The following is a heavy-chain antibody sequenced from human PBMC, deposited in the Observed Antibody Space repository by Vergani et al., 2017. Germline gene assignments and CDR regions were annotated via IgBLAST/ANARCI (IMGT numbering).Heavy chain of an antibody. Sequence: EVQLLESGGNLVQPGGSLRLSCAASGITFWKFGMHWVRQGPGKGLEWVSGISWNSGAVDYADSVRGRFTISRDNAKNSLFLEMNSLRAEDTAVYYCAGGSGNDYWGQGTLVTVSS. D-gene: IGHD1-26*01. CDR1: GITFWKFG. J-gene: IGHJ4*02. V-gene: IGHV3-9*01. CDR2: ISWNSGAV. CDR3: AGGSGNDY.